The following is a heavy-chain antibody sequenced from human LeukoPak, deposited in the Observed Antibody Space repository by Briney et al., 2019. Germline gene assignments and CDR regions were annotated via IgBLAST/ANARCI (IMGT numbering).Heavy chain of an antibody. V-gene: IGHV1-24*01. CDR3: ATKYSSSWGVNLDY. J-gene: IGHJ4*02. CDR1: GYTLTELS. Sequence: ASVKVSCKVSGYTLTELSMHWVRQAPGKGLEWMGGFDPEDGETIYAQKFQGRVTMTEDTSTDTAYMELSSLRSEDTAVYYCATKYSSSWGVNLDYWGQGTLVTVSS. CDR2: FDPEDGET. D-gene: IGHD6-13*01.